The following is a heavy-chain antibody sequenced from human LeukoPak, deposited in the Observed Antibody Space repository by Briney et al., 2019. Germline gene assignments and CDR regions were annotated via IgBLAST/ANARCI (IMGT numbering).Heavy chain of an antibody. J-gene: IGHJ4*02. CDR1: GGSISSYY. Sequence: SETLSLTCTVSGGSISSYYWSWIRQPPGKGLEWIGYIYYSGSTNYNPSLKSRVTISVDTSKNQFSLKLSSVAAADTAVYYCARENSGWYSFDYWGQRSLVTVYS. V-gene: IGHV4-59*01. D-gene: IGHD6-19*01. CDR2: IYYSGST. CDR3: ARENSGWYSFDY.